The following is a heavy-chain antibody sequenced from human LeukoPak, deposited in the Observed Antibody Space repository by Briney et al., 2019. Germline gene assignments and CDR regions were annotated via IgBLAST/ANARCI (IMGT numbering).Heavy chain of an antibody. CDR3: ARGADDYWSGVKY. V-gene: IGHV3-30-3*01. D-gene: IGHD5-24*01. Sequence: GGSLRLSCAASGVTFSNYAMHWIRQAPGQGLEWVAVISEPGNNLYYTDSVKGRFTISRDNPSDTLYLQKNTLRSEDTAVYYCARGADDYWSGVKYWGQGTLVTVSS. J-gene: IGHJ4*02. CDR1: GVTFSNYA. CDR2: ISEPGNNL.